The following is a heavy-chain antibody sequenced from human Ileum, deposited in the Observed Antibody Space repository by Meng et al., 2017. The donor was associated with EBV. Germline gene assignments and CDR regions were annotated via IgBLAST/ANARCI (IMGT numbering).Heavy chain of an antibody. D-gene: IGHD6-19*01. Sequence: QVQLGQSGSELKKPGASLKVSCKASGYTFTRYPMNWVRQAPGQGLEWMGWISTNTGNPTYAQGFTGRFVFSVDTSVSTAYLQISSLKAEDTAVYYCGTLKYTSGFYGPAYWGQGALGTVAS. J-gene: IGHJ4*02. V-gene: IGHV7-4-1*02. CDR2: ISTNTGNP. CDR3: GTLKYTSGFYGPAY. CDR1: GYTFTRYP.